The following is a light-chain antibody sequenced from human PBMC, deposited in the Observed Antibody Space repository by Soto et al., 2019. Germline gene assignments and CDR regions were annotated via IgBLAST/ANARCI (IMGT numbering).Light chain of an antibody. Sequence: QSVLTQPPSASGAPGQSVTISCTGSKSDIGIYDVVYWYQHHPGKAPRLIIYEVIQRPSGVPDRFSGSKSGNTASLTVSGLQAADEDDYFCKSDAGINTYVFGTGTKVTVL. CDR1: KSDIGIYDV. J-gene: IGLJ1*01. CDR3: KSDAGINTYV. CDR2: EVI. V-gene: IGLV2-8*01.